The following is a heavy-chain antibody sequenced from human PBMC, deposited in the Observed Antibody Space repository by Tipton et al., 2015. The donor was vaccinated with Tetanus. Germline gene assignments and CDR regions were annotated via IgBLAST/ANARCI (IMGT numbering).Heavy chain of an antibody. CDR3: AREADCSGGSCFSGDFAN. V-gene: IGHV3-33*01. CDR2: SWYDGTDK. J-gene: IGHJ4*02. Sequence: SLRLSCAASGFIFSSYGIHWVRQAPGKGLEWVADSWYDGTDKYYADSVKGRFTISRDNSKNTLYLQMNSLRAEDSAAYYCAREADCSGGSCFSGDFANWGQGTQVTVSS. D-gene: IGHD2-15*01. CDR1: GFIFSSYG.